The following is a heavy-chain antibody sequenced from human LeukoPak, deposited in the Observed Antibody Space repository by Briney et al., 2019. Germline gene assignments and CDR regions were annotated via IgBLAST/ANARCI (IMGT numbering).Heavy chain of an antibody. V-gene: IGHV3-11*01. Sequence: GGSLRLSCAASGFPFSDYYMSWVRQAPGKGLEWLAYISNIGYSMYYADSVKDRSTISRDNDQRSVDLQLNSLTADDTAVYFCARSRALRYFDLWGQGSLVTVSS. CDR3: ARSRALRYFDL. D-gene: IGHD3-9*01. CDR2: ISNIGYSM. CDR1: GFPFSDYY. J-gene: IGHJ4*02.